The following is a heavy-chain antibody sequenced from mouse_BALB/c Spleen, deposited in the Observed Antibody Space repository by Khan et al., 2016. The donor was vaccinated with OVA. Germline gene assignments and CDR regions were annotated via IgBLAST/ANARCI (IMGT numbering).Heavy chain of an antibody. CDR1: GFTFSSYA. CDR3: ASSLVDYHAMDY. Sequence: EVELVESGGGLVKPGGSLKLSCSVTGFTFSSYAMSWVRQTPEKRLEWVATISSGGHYTFYPDSVKGRFTISRDNAKNTLYLQMSSLRSEDTAMYYCASSLVDYHAMDYWGQGTSVTVSS. CDR2: ISSGGHYT. D-gene: IGHD2-2*01. J-gene: IGHJ4*01. V-gene: IGHV5-9-3*01.